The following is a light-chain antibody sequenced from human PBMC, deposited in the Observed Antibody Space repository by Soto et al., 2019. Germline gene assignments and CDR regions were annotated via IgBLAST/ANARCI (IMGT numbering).Light chain of an antibody. CDR1: SSDVGSYNL. V-gene: IGLV2-23*02. CDR2: EVS. J-gene: IGLJ1*01. Sequence: QSVLTQPASVSGSPGQSITISCTGTSSDVGSYNLVSWHQQHPGKAPKLMIYEVSQRPSGVSNRFSGSKSGNTASLTISGLQAEDEADYYCYSYAGSTSFFGTGTKVTVL. CDR3: YSYAGSTSF.